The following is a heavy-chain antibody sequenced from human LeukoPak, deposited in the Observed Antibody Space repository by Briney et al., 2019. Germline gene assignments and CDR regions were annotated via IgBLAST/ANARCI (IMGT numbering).Heavy chain of an antibody. Sequence: SVKVSCKTSGGTFTTYPISWVRQAPGQGLEWMGGIIPIFGTANYAQKFQGRVTITADKSTSTAYMELSSLRSEDTAVYYCARDPFYYYDSSGYLPEYFRHWGQGTLVTVSS. CDR3: ARDPFYYYDSSGYLPEYFRH. D-gene: IGHD3-22*01. CDR1: GGTFTTYP. J-gene: IGHJ1*01. V-gene: IGHV1-69*06. CDR2: IIPIFGTA.